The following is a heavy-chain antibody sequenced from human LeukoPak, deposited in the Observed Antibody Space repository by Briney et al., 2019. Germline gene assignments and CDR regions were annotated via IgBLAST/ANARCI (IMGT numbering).Heavy chain of an antibody. V-gene: IGHV3-23*01. CDR2: IRGGGGSA. J-gene: IGHJ3*02. CDR1: GFTFSAYA. D-gene: IGHD4-17*01. Sequence: GSLRLSCTASGFTFSAYAMMWVRQAPGKGPEWVSAIRGGGGSAFYADSVKGRFTISRDNSKHTLFLQMNSLRAEDTAVYYCARDPNGDYIGAFDMWGPGTMVTVSS. CDR3: ARDPNGDYIGAFDM.